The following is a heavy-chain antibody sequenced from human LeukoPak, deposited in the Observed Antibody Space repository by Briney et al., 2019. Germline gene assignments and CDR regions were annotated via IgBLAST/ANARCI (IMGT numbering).Heavy chain of an antibody. CDR1: RDSVSSSNIF. V-gene: IGHV4-39*02. CDR2: FHYSGST. CDR3: ARHEYQVFPPANWFDP. D-gene: IGHD6-6*01. J-gene: IGHJ5*02. Sequence: SETLSLTCTVSRDSVSSSNIFWGWIRHPPGKGLEWIGSFHYSGSTFYNPSLKSRLTISVDTSKNHFSLKLTSVTAADSAVYYCARHEYQVFPPANWFDPWGQGTLVTVSS.